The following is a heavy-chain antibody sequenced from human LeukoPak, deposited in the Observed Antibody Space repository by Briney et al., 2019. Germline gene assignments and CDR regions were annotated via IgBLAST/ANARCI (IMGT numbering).Heavy chain of an antibody. CDR2: ISAYNGNT. J-gene: IGHJ4*02. CDR3: ARVGPRITMIVVVTIGYFGY. CDR1: GYTFTSYG. Sequence: ASVKVSCKASGYTFTSYGISWVRQAPGQGLEWMGWISAYNGNTNYAQKRQGRVTMTTDTSTTTAYMELRSLRSDDTAVYYCARVGPRITMIVVVTIGYFGYWGQGTLVTVSS. D-gene: IGHD3-22*01. V-gene: IGHV1-18*01.